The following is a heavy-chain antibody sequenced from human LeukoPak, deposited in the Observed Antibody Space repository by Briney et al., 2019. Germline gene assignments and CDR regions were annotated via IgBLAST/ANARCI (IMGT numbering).Heavy chain of an antibody. V-gene: IGHV4-39*07. CDR2: ICHNGNT. D-gene: IGHD3-16*01. CDR1: VGSISSNSHS. Sequence: PSETLSLTCTVSVGSISSNSHSWGWIRQPPGTGLEWIANICHNGNTAYNPSLKRRVTISIDTSQNQLSLRLSSVTAADTAVYYCARVGWGNVAAYPNWLDPWGQGTVVTVAS. J-gene: IGHJ5*02. CDR3: ARVGWGNVAAYPNWLDP.